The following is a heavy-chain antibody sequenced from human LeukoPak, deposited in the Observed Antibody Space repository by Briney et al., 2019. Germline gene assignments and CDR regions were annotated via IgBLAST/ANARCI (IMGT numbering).Heavy chain of an antibody. CDR1: GGSFSGYY. J-gene: IGHJ4*02. CDR3: ARREATISYYFDY. D-gene: IGHD5-24*01. V-gene: IGHV4-34*01. CDR2: INHSGST. Sequence: PSETLSLTCAVYGGSFSGYYWSWIRQPPGKGLEWIGEINHSGSTNYNPSLKSRVTISVDTSKNQFSLKLSSVTAADTAVYYCARREATISYYFDYWGQGTLVTVSS.